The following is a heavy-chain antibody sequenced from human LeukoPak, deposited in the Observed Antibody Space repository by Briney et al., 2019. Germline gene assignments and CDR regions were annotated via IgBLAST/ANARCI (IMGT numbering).Heavy chain of an antibody. J-gene: IGHJ5*02. Sequence: ASVKVSCKTSGFTFNTYGIAWVRQAPGQGLVSMGWISAYNGKTDYAQNLQDRVTMTTDTSTTTAYMELRSLRSDDTAVYYCAREGSLHDSGDYYLSWFDPWGQGTLVTVSS. D-gene: IGHD3-22*01. CDR2: ISAYNGKT. CDR3: AREGSLHDSGDYYLSWFDP. V-gene: IGHV1-18*01. CDR1: GFTFNTYG.